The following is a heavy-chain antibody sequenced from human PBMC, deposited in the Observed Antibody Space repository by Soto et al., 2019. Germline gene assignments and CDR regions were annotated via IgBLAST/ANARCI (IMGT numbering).Heavy chain of an antibody. J-gene: IGHJ4*02. CDR1: GFTFSSYA. Sequence: QVQLVESGGGVVQPGRSLRLSCAASGFTFSSYAMHWVRQAPGKGLEWVAVISYDGSNKYYADSMKGRFTISRDNSKNTLYLQMNSMRAEDTAVYYCARSDIVATSIDYWGQGTLVTVSS. V-gene: IGHV3-30-3*01. CDR3: ARSDIVATSIDY. CDR2: ISYDGSNK. D-gene: IGHD5-12*01.